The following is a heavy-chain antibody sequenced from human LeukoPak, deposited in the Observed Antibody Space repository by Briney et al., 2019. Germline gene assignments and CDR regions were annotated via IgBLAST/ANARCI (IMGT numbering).Heavy chain of an antibody. Sequence: GASVKVSCKASGYTFTSYGISWVRQAPGQGLEWMGWISAYNGNTNYAQKLQGRVTMTTDTSTSTVYMELKSLRSDDTAVYYCARIQSRIIAARPGNPAFDYWGRGTLVTVSS. CDR2: ISAYNGNT. CDR3: ARIQSRIIAARPGNPAFDY. CDR1: GYTFTSYG. V-gene: IGHV1-18*01. J-gene: IGHJ4*02. D-gene: IGHD6-6*01.